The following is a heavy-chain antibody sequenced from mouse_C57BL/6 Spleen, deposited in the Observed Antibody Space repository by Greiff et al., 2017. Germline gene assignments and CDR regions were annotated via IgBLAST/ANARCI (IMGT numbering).Heavy chain of an antibody. CDR1: GYSITSGYY. J-gene: IGHJ2*01. CDR3: ARDYDY. V-gene: IGHV3-6*01. CDR2: ISYDGSN. Sequence: EVQLQEPGPGLVKPSQSLSLTCSVTGYSITSGYYWNWIRQFPGNKLEWMGYISYDGSNNYNPSLKNRISITLDTSKNQFFLKLNSVTTEDTATYYCARDYDYWGQGTTLTVSS.